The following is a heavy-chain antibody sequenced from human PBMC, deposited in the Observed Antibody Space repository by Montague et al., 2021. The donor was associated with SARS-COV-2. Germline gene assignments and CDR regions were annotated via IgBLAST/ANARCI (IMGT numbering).Heavy chain of an antibody. V-gene: IGHV4-59*01. CDR3: AREDRWNWFDP. Sequence: TNYNPSLEPRVTLSVDPSKNQFSLKLSSVTAADTAVYYCAREDRWNWFDPWGQGTLVIVSS. D-gene: IGHD5-24*01. J-gene: IGHJ5*02. CDR2: T.